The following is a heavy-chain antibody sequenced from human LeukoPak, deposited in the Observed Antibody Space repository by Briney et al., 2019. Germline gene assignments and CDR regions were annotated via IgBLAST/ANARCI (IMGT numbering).Heavy chain of an antibody. CDR1: GFTFSGHW. Sequence: GGSLRLSCTVSGFTFSGHWMHWVRQAPGEGLVWVSRINSDGSRTTYADSVKGRFTISRDNAKNTLYLQMNSLRAEDTAVYYCARDEAGVGATCDYRGQGTLVTVSS. D-gene: IGHD1-26*01. V-gene: IGHV3-74*01. CDR2: INSDGSRT. J-gene: IGHJ4*02. CDR3: ARDEAGVGATCDY.